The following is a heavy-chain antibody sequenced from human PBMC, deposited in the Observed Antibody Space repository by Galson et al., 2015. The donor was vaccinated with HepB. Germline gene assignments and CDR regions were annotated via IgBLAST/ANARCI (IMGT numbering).Heavy chain of an antibody. CDR2: INPSDGYT. D-gene: IGHD5-18*01. V-gene: IGHV1-46*01. Sequence: SVKVSCKASGYTFTNSHMHWVRQAPGQGLEWMGIINPSDGYTSYAQKFQGRVTMTRDTSTSTVYMDVNSLRSEDTAVYYCAGEGTVETALELKGGMDVWGQGTTVTISS. CDR3: AGEGTVETALELKGGMDV. J-gene: IGHJ6*02. CDR1: GYTFTNSH.